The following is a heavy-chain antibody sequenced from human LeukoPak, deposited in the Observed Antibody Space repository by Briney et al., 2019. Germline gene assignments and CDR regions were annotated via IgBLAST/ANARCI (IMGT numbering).Heavy chain of an antibody. CDR2: ISWNSGSM. V-gene: IGHV3-9*01. J-gene: IGHJ4*02. CDR3: AKGMRGQGGNAFDY. CDR1: GFTFDDYA. D-gene: IGHD4-23*01. Sequence: GRSLRLSCAASGFTFDDYAMHWVRQAPGKGLEWVSGISWNSGSMGYADSVKGRFTISRDNAKNSLYLQMNSLRAEDTALYYCAKGMRGQGGNAFDYWGQGTLVTVSS.